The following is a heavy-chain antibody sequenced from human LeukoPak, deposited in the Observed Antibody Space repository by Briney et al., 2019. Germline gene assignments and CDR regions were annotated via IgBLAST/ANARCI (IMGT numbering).Heavy chain of an antibody. CDR1: GGTFSTFS. J-gene: IGHJ4*02. Sequence: GSSVNVSCKADGGTFSTFSISWVRQAPGQGLEWMGGITPLHAAPNYAQKFQGRLTIVADESSNTAYMELTGLRRDDTGVHYCAREGSWVTSSSFDHWGQGTLVTVSS. D-gene: IGHD6-6*01. CDR3: AREGSWVTSSSFDH. V-gene: IGHV1-69*01. CDR2: ITPLHAAP.